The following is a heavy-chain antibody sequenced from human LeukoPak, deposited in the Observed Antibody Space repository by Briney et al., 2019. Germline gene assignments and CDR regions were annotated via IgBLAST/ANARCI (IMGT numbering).Heavy chain of an antibody. Sequence: SETLSLTCTVSGASISSYYWSWIRQPAGKGLEWIGRIYSSRSIYNPSFKSRVTMSVDTSKNQFSLKLGSVTAADTAVYYCARAAGRDTTSGLDFDYWGQGILVTVPS. CDR3: ARAAGRDTTSGLDFDY. CDR1: GASISSYY. V-gene: IGHV4-4*07. CDR2: IYSSRS. J-gene: IGHJ4*02. D-gene: IGHD1-26*01.